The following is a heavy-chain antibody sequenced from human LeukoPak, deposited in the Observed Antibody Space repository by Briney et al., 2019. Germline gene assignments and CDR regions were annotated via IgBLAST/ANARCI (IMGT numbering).Heavy chain of an antibody. CDR3: ARGSGWTDY. J-gene: IGHJ4*02. Sequence: GGSLRLSCAASGFTFSSYWMTGVRQAPGKGLEWVANIKEDGSDKYYVDSVKGRFTISRDNAKNSVYLQMNSLRAEDTAVYYCARGSGWTDYWGQGTLVTVSS. CDR2: IKEDGSDK. CDR1: GFTFSSYW. D-gene: IGHD6-19*01. V-gene: IGHV3-7*01.